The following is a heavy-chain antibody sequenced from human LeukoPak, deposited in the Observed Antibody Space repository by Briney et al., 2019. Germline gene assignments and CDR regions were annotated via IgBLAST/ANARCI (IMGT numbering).Heavy chain of an antibody. CDR2: ISGSGGSI. V-gene: IGHV3-23*01. CDR3: ARVAGTKCLDY. CDR1: GFTFSSYA. Sequence: GGSLRLSCAASGFTFSSYAMNWVRQAPGKGLEWVSSISGSGGSIYYADSVKGRFTISRDNSKNTLYLQMNSLRAEDTAIYYCARVAGTKCLDYWGQGTLVTVSS. D-gene: IGHD6-19*01. J-gene: IGHJ4*02.